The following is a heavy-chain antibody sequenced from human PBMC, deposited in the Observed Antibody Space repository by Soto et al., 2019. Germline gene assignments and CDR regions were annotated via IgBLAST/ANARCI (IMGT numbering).Heavy chain of an antibody. D-gene: IGHD5-12*01. J-gene: IGHJ6*02. CDR2: IKSKTDGGTT. V-gene: IGHV3-15*01. Sequence: GGSLRLSCAASGFTFSNAWMSWVRQAPGKGLEWVGRIKSKTDGGTTDYAAPVKGRFTISRDDSKNTLYLQMNSLKTEDTAVYYCTTDPRYSGYERRYYYYGMDVWGQGTTVTVSS. CDR3: TTDPRYSGYERRYYYYGMDV. CDR1: GFTFSNAW.